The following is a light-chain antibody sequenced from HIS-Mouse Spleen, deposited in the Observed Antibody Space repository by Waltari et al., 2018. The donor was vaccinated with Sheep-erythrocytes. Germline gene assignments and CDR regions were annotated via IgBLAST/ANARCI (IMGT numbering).Light chain of an antibody. CDR3: AAWDDSLNGHVV. J-gene: IGLJ2*01. CDR1: SSNLGSNT. Sequence: QSVLTQPPSASGTPGQRVTIPCSGSSSNLGSNTVNWYQQLPGKAPKLLIYSNNQRPSGVPDRLSGSKSGTSASLAISGLQSEDEADYYCAAWDDSLNGHVVFGGGTKLTVL. V-gene: IGLV1-44*01. CDR2: SNN.